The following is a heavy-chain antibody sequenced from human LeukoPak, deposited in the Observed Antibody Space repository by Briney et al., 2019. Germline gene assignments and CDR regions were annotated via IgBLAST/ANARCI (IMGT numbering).Heavy chain of an antibody. CDR2: INHSGST. CDR3: ARVGVVPAAHFDY. CDR1: GGSFSGYY. V-gene: IGHV4-34*01. D-gene: IGHD2-2*01. Sequence: SETLSLTCAVYGGSFSGYYWSWIRQPPGKGLEWIGEINHSGSTNYNPSLKSRVTISVDTSKNQFSLKLSSVTAADTAVYYCARVGVVPAAHFDYWGQGALVTVSS. J-gene: IGHJ4*02.